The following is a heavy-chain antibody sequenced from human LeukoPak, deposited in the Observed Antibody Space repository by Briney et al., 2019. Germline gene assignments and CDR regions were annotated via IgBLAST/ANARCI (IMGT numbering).Heavy chain of an antibody. J-gene: IGHJ4*02. CDR1: GFTFSSYA. CDR3: ARWYYGSGSYFGY. D-gene: IGHD3-10*01. CDR2: ISYDGSNK. Sequence: GGSLRLSCAASGFTFSSYAMHWVRQAPGKGLEWVAVISYDGSNKYYADSVKGRFTISRDNSKNTLYLQMNSLRAEDTAVYYCARWYYGSGSYFGYWGQGTLVTVSS. V-gene: IGHV3-30*04.